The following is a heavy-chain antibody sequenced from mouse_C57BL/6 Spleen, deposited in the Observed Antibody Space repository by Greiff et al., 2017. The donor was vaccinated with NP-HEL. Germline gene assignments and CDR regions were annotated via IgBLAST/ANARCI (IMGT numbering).Heavy chain of an antibody. D-gene: IGHD1-1*01. CDR1: GYTFTSYW. CDR2: INPSNGGT. CDR3: ARSVITTVVAD. Sequence: QVQLQQPGTELVKPGASVKLSCKASGYTFTSYWMHWVKQRPGQGLEWIGNINPSNGGTNYNEKFKSKATLTGDKSSSTAYMQLSSLTSEDAAVYYCARSVITTVVADWGKGTTLTVSS. J-gene: IGHJ2*01. V-gene: IGHV1-53*01.